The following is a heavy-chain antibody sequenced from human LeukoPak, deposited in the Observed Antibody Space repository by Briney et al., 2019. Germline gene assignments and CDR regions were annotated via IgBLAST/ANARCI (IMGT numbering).Heavy chain of an antibody. CDR3: ARGGDPTEFDP. D-gene: IGHD1-26*01. Sequence: GASVKVSCKASGYTLIDYYMHWVRQAPGQGLEWMGRINPNSGGTNYAQKFQGRVTMTRDTSISTVYMELSSLRSEDTAVYYCARGGDPTEFDPWGQGTLVTVSS. V-gene: IGHV1-2*06. CDR1: GYTLIDYY. CDR2: INPNSGGT. J-gene: IGHJ5*02.